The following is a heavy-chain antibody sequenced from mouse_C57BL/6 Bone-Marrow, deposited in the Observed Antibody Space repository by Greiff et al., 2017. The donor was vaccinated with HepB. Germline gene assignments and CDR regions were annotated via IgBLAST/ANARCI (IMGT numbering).Heavy chain of an antibody. D-gene: IGHD1-1*01. CDR2: IRNKANGYTT. CDR3: ASSLYDGSSPYWYFDV. J-gene: IGHJ1*03. V-gene: IGHV7-3*01. Sequence: EVMLVESGGGLVQPGGSLSLSCAASGFTFTDYYMSWVRQPPGKALEWLGFIRNKANGYTTEYSASVTGRFTISRDNSQSILYLQMKALRAEDSATYYCASSLYDGSSPYWYFDVWGTGTTVTVSS. CDR1: GFTFTDYY.